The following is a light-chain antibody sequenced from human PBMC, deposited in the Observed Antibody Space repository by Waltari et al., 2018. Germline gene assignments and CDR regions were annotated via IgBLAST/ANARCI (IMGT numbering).Light chain of an antibody. CDR2: DVS. CDR3: CSYVGTNTVI. V-gene: IGLV2-23*02. CDR1: SRAVGDYNY. J-gene: IGLJ2*01. Sequence: QSALTQPASVSGSPGQSITIPCPGTSRAVGDYNYVSWYQQYPGKATKNIIFDVSKRPSGVSYRFSGFKSGNTAYLTVSGLLAEDEADYYCCSYVGTNTVIFGGGTRLTVL.